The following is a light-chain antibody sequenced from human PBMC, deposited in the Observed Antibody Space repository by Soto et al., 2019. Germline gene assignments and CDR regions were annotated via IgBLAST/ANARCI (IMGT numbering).Light chain of an antibody. CDR3: QQYGSSPRT. V-gene: IGKV3-20*01. Sequence: EIVLTQSPVTLSLSPGERATLSCRASQSVSSSYLAWYQQKPGQTPRLLIYGASSRATGIPDRFSGSGSGTDFTLTISRLEPEDFAVYYCQQYGSSPRTFGQVTKV. CDR1: QSVSSSY. J-gene: IGKJ1*01. CDR2: GAS.